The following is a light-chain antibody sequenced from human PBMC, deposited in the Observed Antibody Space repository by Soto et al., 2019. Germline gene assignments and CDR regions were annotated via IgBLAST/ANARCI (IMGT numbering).Light chain of an antibody. CDR3: QQYNNWPPLT. CDR2: GAS. Sequence: EIVMTQSPATLSVSPGERATLSCRATQSLNSNLAWYQQKPGQAPRLLIYGASTRATGIPARFSGSGSGTEFTLTISSLQSEDSAVYYCQQYNNWPPLTFGGGTKVEIK. J-gene: IGKJ4*01. V-gene: IGKV3-15*01. CDR1: QSLNSN.